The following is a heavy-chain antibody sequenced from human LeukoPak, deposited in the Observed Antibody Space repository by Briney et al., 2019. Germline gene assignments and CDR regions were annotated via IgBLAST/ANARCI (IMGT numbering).Heavy chain of an antibody. D-gene: IGHD6-19*01. CDR2: ITPSTAYI. V-gene: IGHV3-21*01. CDR1: GFTFSSYS. J-gene: IGHJ4*02. CDR3: ARASGDSGWYPAFDY. Sequence: GGSLRLSCAASGFTFSSYSMSWVRKAPGMGIEWVSSITPSTAYIYYADCVKGRFIISRDNANNSLSLQMNSLRAEDTAVYYCARASGDSGWYPAFDYWGQGTLVTVSS.